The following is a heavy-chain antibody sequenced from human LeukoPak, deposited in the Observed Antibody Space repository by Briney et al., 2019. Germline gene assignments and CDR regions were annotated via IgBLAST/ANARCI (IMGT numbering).Heavy chain of an antibody. Sequence: GGSLRLSCAASGFTFSSYSMNWVRQAPGKGLEWVSYISSSSTIYYADSVKGRFTISRDNAKNSLYLQMNSLRAGDTALYYCARDRGVGSSLHLNYWGQGTLVTVSS. V-gene: IGHV3-48*01. CDR1: GFTFSSYS. J-gene: IGHJ4*02. CDR3: ARDRGVGSSLHLNY. D-gene: IGHD6-6*01. CDR2: ISSSSTI.